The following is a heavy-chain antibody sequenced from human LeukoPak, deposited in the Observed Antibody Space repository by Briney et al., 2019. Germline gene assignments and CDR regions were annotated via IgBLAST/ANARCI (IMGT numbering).Heavy chain of an antibody. J-gene: IGHJ6*03. V-gene: IGHV3-20*04. CDR1: GFTFDDYG. Sequence: GGSLRLSSAASGFTFDDYGMSWVRQAPGKGLEWVSGINWNGGSTGYADSVKGRFTISRDNAKNSLYLQMNSLRAEDTALYYCAREGYSSSWYYYYYYYMDVWGKGTTVTVSS. D-gene: IGHD6-13*01. CDR3: AREGYSSSWYYYYYYYMDV. CDR2: INWNGGST.